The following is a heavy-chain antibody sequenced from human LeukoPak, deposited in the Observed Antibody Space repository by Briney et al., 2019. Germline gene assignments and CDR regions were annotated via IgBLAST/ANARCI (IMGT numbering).Heavy chain of an antibody. CDR1: GYTFTGYY. V-gene: IGHV1-2*02. J-gene: IGHJ4*02. Sequence: ASVEVSCKASGYTFTGYYMHWVRQAPGQGLEWMGWINPNSGGTNYAQKFQGRVTMTRDTSISTAYMELSRLRSDDTAVYYCARDLGYCSGGSCRDYWGQGTLVTVSS. CDR3: ARDLGYCSGGSCRDY. D-gene: IGHD2-15*01. CDR2: INPNSGGT.